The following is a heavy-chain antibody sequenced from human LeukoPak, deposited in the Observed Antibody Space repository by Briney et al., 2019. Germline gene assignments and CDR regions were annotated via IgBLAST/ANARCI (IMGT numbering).Heavy chain of an antibody. CDR2: ISGSGDST. Sequence: GGSLRLSCAASGFTFSSYAINWVRQAPGTGLEWVSAISGSGDSTFYADSVNGRFTISRDNSKNTLYLQMNSLRAEDTAVYYCAKTPHGYSSGWNYFDYWGQGTLVTVSS. J-gene: IGHJ4*02. CDR3: AKTPHGYSSGWNYFDY. D-gene: IGHD6-19*01. V-gene: IGHV3-23*01. CDR1: GFTFSSYA.